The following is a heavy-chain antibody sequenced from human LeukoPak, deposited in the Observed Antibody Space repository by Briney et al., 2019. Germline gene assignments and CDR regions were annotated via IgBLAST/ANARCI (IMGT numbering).Heavy chain of an antibody. CDR3: GYTNNFYH. Sequence: GWSLRLSCVASGRRISGQWLNWVRHAPGPGLEWVANIKHDGSEEHYVDSVKGRFTISRDDGRNSVSLQMNSVRAEDTAVYYCGYTNNFYHWGQGTLVVVSS. V-gene: IGHV3-7*01. CDR2: IKHDGSEE. J-gene: IGHJ4*02. D-gene: IGHD3-16*02. CDR1: GRRISGQW.